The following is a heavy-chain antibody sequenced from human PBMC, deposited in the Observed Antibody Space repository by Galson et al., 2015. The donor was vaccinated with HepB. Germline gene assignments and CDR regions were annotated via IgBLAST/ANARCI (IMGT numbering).Heavy chain of an antibody. V-gene: IGHV1-69*06. Sequence: SVKVSCKASGGTFSSYAISWVRQAPGQGLEWMGGIIPIFGTAIYAQKFQGRVTITADKSTSTAYMELSSLRSEDTAVYYCAREDITGTSYYYGMDVWGQGTTVTVSS. CDR1: GGTFSSYA. CDR2: IIPIFGTA. J-gene: IGHJ6*02. D-gene: IGHD1-20*01. CDR3: AREDITGTSYYYGMDV.